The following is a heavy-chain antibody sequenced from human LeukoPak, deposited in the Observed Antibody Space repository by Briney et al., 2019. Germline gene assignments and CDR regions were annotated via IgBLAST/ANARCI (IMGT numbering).Heavy chain of an antibody. CDR1: GFTFSSYG. J-gene: IGHJ4*02. Sequence: GKSLTLSCVASGFTFSSYGMHWVRQAPGKGLQWVGIIWYDGSDKYYADSVKGRFSISRDNSKNTLYLQMNSLRAEDTAVYFCAVWYTSSWSFDYWGQGTLVTVSP. CDR2: IWYDGSDK. D-gene: IGHD6-13*01. CDR3: AVWYTSSWSFDY. V-gene: IGHV3-33*01.